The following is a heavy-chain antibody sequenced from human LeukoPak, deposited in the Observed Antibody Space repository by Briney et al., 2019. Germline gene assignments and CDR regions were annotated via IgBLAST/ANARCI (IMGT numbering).Heavy chain of an antibody. V-gene: IGHV4-59*08. CDR3: ARSGGYSSGPIH. CDR2: VYYSGST. D-gene: IGHD6-19*01. CDR1: GGSISSYY. J-gene: IGHJ4*02. Sequence: SQTLSLTCTVSGGSISSYYWTWIRQPPGKELEWIGYVYYSGSTNYNPSLKSRVTISLDTSKNQFSLKLNSVTAADTAMYYCARSGGYSSGPIHWGQGTLVTVSS.